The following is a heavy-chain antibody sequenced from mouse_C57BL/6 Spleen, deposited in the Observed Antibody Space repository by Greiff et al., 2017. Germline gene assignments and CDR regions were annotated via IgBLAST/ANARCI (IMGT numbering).Heavy chain of an antibody. V-gene: IGHV1-82*01. J-gene: IGHJ3*01. CDR3: ARGRDDGYAWFAY. CDR1: GYAFSSSW. Sequence: QVQLQQSGPELVKPGASVKISCKASGYAFSSSWMNWVKQRPGQGLEWIGRIYPGDGDTNYNGKFKGKATLTADKSSSTAYMQLSSLTSEDSAVDFCARGRDDGYAWFAYWGQGTLVTVSA. D-gene: IGHD2-3*01. CDR2: IYPGDGDT.